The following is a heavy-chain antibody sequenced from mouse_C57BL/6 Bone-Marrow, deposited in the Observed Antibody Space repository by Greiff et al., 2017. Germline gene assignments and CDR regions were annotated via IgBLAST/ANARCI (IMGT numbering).Heavy chain of an antibody. J-gene: IGHJ2*01. CDR3: ARDPYGFSDY. CDR1: GYSITSGYY. Sequence: DVQLQESGPGLVKPSQSLSLTCSVTGYSITSGYYWNWIRQFPGNKLEWMGYISYDGSNNYNPSLKNRISITRDTSKNQFFLKLNSVTTEDTATYYCARDPYGFSDYWGQGTTLTVSS. D-gene: IGHD2-2*01. V-gene: IGHV3-6*01. CDR2: ISYDGSN.